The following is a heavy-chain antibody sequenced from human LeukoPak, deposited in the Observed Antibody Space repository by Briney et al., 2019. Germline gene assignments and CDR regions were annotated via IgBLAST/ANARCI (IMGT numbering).Heavy chain of an antibody. CDR3: AKDMRARGWYSFDY. D-gene: IGHD6-19*01. Sequence: GGSLRLSCAASGFTFSSYSMNWVRQAPGKGLEWVSSISSSSSYIYYADSVKGRFTISRDNAKNSLYLQMNSLRAEDTAVYYCAKDMRARGWYSFDYWGQGTLVTVSS. V-gene: IGHV3-21*01. CDR1: GFTFSSYS. CDR2: ISSSSSYI. J-gene: IGHJ4*02.